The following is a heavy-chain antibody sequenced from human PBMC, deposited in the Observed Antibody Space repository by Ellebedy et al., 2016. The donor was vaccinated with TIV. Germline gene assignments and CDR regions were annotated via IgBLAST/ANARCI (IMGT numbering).Heavy chain of an antibody. Sequence: GESLKISCAASGFTFSSYSMNWVRQAPGKGLEWVAVISYDGSNKYYADSVKGRFTISRDNSKNTLYLQMNSLRAEDTAVYYCANPYSGSYWGDTDYWGQGTLVTVSS. CDR1: GFTFSSYS. V-gene: IGHV3-30*18. J-gene: IGHJ4*02. CDR3: ANPYSGSYWGDTDY. D-gene: IGHD1-26*01. CDR2: ISYDGSNK.